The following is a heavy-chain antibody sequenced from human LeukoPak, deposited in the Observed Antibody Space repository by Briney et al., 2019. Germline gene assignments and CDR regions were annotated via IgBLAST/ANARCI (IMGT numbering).Heavy chain of an antibody. V-gene: IGHV5-51*01. D-gene: IGHD1-26*01. Sequence: GESLKISCKGSGYSFTSYWIGWARQMPGKGLEWMGIIYPGDSDTRYSPSFQGQVTISADRSISTAYLQWSSLKASDTAMYYCARRDYSGSYHGGSFDYWGQGTLVTVSS. CDR1: GYSFTSYW. CDR3: ARRDYSGSYHGGSFDY. J-gene: IGHJ4*02. CDR2: IYPGDSDT.